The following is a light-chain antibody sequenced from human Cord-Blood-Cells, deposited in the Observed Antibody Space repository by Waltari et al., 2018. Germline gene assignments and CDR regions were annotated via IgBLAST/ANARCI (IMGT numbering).Light chain of an antibody. V-gene: IGKV1-9*01. CDR3: QQLNSYPPT. J-gene: IGKJ2*01. Sequence: DIQLTQSPSFLSASVGDRVTITCRASQGISSYLAWYQQKQGKAPKLLIYAASTLQSVVPSRFSGSGSGTEFTLTISSLQPEDFATYYCQQLNSYPPTFGQGTKLEIK. CDR2: AAS. CDR1: QGISSY.